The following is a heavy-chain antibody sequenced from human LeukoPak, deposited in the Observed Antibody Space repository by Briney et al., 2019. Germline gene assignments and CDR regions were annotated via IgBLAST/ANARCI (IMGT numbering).Heavy chain of an antibody. D-gene: IGHD6-13*01. CDR1: GYTFTSYG. CDR2: ISAYNGNT. J-gene: IGHJ5*02. CDR3: ARDRGSSWDIPPNWFDP. Sequence: ASVKVSCKASGYTFTSYGISWVRQAPGQGLEWMGWISAYNGNTNYAQKLQGRVTMTTDTSTSTAYMELRSLRSDDTAVYYCARDRGSSWDIPPNWFDPWGQGTLVTVSS. V-gene: IGHV1-18*01.